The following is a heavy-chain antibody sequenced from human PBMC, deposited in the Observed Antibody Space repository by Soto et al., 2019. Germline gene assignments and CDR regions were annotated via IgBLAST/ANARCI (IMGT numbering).Heavy chain of an antibody. D-gene: IGHD5-18*01. Sequence: SETLSLTCTVSGGSISSGDYYWSWIRQPPGKGLEWIGYIYYSGSTYYNPSLKSRVTISVDTSKNQFSLKLSSVTAADTAVYYCARGGYSYGYTVFDYWGQGTLVTVSS. V-gene: IGHV4-30-4*01. CDR3: ARGGYSYGYTVFDY. CDR1: GGSISSGDYY. J-gene: IGHJ4*02. CDR2: IYYSGST.